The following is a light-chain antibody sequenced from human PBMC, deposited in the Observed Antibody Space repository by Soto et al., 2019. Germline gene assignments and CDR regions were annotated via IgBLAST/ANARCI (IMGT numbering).Light chain of an antibody. Sequence: QSVLTQSPSVSGAPGQRVTIPCTGSSSNIGAGYDVHWYQQLPGTAPKLLIYGNSNRPSGVPDRFSGSTSGTSASLAITGLQADDEADYYCQSYDSSLNVVVFGGGTKLTVL. CDR2: GNS. CDR3: QSYDSSLNVVV. V-gene: IGLV1-40*01. CDR1: SSNIGAGYD. J-gene: IGLJ2*01.